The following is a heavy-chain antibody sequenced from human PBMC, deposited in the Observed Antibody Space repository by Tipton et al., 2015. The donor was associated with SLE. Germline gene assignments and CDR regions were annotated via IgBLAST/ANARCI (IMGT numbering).Heavy chain of an antibody. CDR2: VRGEAYGGTA. J-gene: IGHJ4*02. D-gene: IGHD6-13*01. V-gene: IGHV3-49*04. CDR1: GFRFGDYA. Sequence: SLRLSCPSSGFRFGDYAVSWVRQAPGKGLEWVGFVRGEAYGGTAEYAAAVKGRFTISRDDSKSIAYLQMNSLRREDTAMYYCTRDPGAAANTALLDHWGQRTLVTVSS. CDR3: TRDPGAAANTALLDH.